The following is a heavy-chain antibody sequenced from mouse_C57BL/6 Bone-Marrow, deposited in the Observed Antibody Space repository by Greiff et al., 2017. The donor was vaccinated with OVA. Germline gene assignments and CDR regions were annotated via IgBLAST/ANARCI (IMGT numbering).Heavy chain of an antibody. CDR1: GYTFTSYW. Sequence: QVQLQQPGAELVMPGASVKLSCKASGYTFTSYWMHWVKQRPGQGLEWIGEIDPSDSYTNYNQKFKGKSTLTVDKSSSTAYMQLSSLTSEDSAVYYCARSVYSRGYAMDYWGQGTSVTVSS. D-gene: IGHD2-3*01. CDR2: IDPSDSYT. V-gene: IGHV1-69*01. CDR3: ARSVYSRGYAMDY. J-gene: IGHJ4*01.